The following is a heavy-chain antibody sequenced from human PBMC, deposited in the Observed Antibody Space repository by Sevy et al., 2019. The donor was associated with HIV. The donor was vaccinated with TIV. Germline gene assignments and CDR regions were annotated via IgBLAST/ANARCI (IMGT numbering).Heavy chain of an antibody. CDR2: ISYDGFKN. Sequence: GGYLRLSCAASGFSFSTYGMHWVRQAPGKGLEWAAAISYDGFKNYYADSVKGRFAISRDNSKNTLYLEMNSLRPEDSAICYCAKDWGCARDWYLYFDHWGQGAVVTVSS. CDR1: GFSFSTYG. CDR3: AKDWGCARDWYLYFDH. D-gene: IGHD3-16*01. V-gene: IGHV3-30*18. J-gene: IGHJ4*02.